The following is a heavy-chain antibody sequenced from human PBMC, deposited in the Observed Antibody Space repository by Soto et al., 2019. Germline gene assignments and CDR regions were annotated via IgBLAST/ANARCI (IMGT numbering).Heavy chain of an antibody. CDR1: GFTFSSYA. CDR2: ISYDGSNK. D-gene: IGHD3-10*01. V-gene: IGHV3-30-3*01. CDR3: ARDSGDYYGSGSYRTRTYYYYYGMDV. Sequence: GGSLRLSCAASGFTFSSYAMHWVRQAPGKGLEWVAVISYDGSNKYYADSVKGRFTISRDNSKNTLYLQMNSLRAEDTAVYYCARDSGDYYGSGSYRTRTYYYYYGMDVWGQGTTVTVSS. J-gene: IGHJ6*02.